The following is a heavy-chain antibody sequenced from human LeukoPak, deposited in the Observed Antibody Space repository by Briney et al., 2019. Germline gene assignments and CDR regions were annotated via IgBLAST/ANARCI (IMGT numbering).Heavy chain of an antibody. D-gene: IGHD6-19*01. V-gene: IGHV3-30*07. CDR2: ISYDGSNK. J-gene: IGHJ5*02. CDR1: GFTFSSYA. Sequence: GGSLRLSCAASGFTFSSYAMHWVRQAPGKGLEWVAVISYDGSNKYYADSVKGRFTISRDNSKNTLYLQMNSLRAEDTAVYYCARDGVAGIKRVRWFDPWGQGTLVTVSS. CDR3: ARDGVAGIKRVRWFDP.